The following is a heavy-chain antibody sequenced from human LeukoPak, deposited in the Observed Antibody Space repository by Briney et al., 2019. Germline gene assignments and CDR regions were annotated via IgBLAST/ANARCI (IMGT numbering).Heavy chain of an antibody. CDR3: AKDGSGSYSRFTDFDY. CDR1: GFTFDDYA. J-gene: IGHJ4*02. D-gene: IGHD1-26*01. Sequence: GGSLRLSCAASGFTFDDYAMHWVRQAPGKGLEWVSGISWNSGNIGYADSVKGRFTISRDNAKNSLYLQMNSLRAEDTALYYCAKDGSGSYSRFTDFDYWGQGTLVTVSS. CDR2: ISWNSGNI. V-gene: IGHV3-9*01.